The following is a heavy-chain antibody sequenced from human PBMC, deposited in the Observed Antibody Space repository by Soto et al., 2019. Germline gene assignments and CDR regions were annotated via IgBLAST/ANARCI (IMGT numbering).Heavy chain of an antibody. CDR2: VHISGHS. J-gene: IGHJ5*01. CDR3: ARVRQGCSANNCYFDP. CDR1: GGSVRAPDW. D-gene: IGHD1-1*01. V-gene: IGHV4-4*02. Sequence: SETLSLTCTLSGGSVRAPDWWNWVRQSPDKGLEWIAEVHISGHSNYNPSLRSRVSVSIDSSKNQFYLNLNSVTAADAAIYYCARVRQGCSANNCYFDPWGQGTQVTVSS.